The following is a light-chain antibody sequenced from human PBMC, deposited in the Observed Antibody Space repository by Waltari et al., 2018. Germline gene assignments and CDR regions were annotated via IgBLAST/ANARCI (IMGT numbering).Light chain of an antibody. CDR2: DVS. J-gene: IGLJ3*02. Sequence: QSALTQPASVSGSPGQSITISCTGTSSDVGGYNYVSWYQQHPGKAPKLMIYDVSNRPSGVSKRFSGSKSGNTASLTISGLQAEDGADYYCSSYTSSSTLWVFGGGTKLTVL. V-gene: IGLV2-14*01. CDR1: SSDVGGYNY. CDR3: SSYTSSSTLWV.